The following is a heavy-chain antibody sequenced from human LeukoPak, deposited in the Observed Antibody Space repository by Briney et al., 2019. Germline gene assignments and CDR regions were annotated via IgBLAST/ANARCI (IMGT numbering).Heavy chain of an antibody. CDR2: INHSGST. CDR3: ARREAHCSSTSCYFNS. D-gene: IGHD2-2*01. CDR1: GGSFSGYY. J-gene: IGHJ5*02. Sequence: SETLSLTCAVYGGSFSGYYWSWIRQPPGKGLEWIGEINHSGSTNYNPSLKSRVTISVDASKNQFSLKLNSVTAADTAVYYCARREAHCSSTSCYFNSWGQGTLVTVSS. V-gene: IGHV4-34*01.